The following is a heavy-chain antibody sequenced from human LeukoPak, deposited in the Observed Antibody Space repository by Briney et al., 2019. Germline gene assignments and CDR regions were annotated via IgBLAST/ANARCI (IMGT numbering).Heavy chain of an antibody. Sequence: GGSLRLSCAASGFTFSDYYMSWIRQAPGKGLEWVSYISSSGSTIYYADSVKGRFTISRDNAKNSLYLQMNSLRGEDTAVYYCAREYGGGYPYSHFDYWGQGTLVTVSS. D-gene: IGHD4-23*01. V-gene: IGHV3-11*04. CDR1: GFTFSDYY. CDR2: ISSSGSTI. J-gene: IGHJ4*02. CDR3: AREYGGGYPYSHFDY.